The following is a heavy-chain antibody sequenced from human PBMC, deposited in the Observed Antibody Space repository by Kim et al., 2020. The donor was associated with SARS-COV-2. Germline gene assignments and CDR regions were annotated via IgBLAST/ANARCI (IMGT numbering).Heavy chain of an antibody. J-gene: IGHJ4*02. CDR3: ARGSIYYDILTGYYAHYFDY. V-gene: IGHV4-34*01. D-gene: IGHD3-9*01. Sequence: SETLSLTCAVYGGSFSGYYWSWIRQPPGKGLEWIGEINHSGSTNYNPSPKSRVTISVDTSKNQFSLKLSSVTAADTAVYYCARGSIYYDILTGYYAHYFDYWGQGTLVTVSS. CDR2: INHSGST. CDR1: GGSFSGYY.